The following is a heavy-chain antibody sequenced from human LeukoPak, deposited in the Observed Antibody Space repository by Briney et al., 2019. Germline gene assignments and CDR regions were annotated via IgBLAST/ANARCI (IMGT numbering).Heavy chain of an antibody. Sequence: GSLRLSCAASGFPFSSYWMSWVRQAPGRGLEWVANIKEDGSEKYYVDSVKGRFTISRDNAKNSLYLQMNSLRAEDTAVYYCARDGVTMVRGVKVLDYYYYYMDVWGKGTTVTISS. CDR2: IKEDGSEK. CDR1: GFPFSSYW. J-gene: IGHJ6*03. V-gene: IGHV3-7*01. D-gene: IGHD3-10*01. CDR3: ARDGVTMVRGVKVLDYYYYYMDV.